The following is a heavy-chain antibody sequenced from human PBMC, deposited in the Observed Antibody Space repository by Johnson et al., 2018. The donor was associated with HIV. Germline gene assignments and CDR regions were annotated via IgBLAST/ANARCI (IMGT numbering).Heavy chain of an antibody. CDR1: GFTFSSYA. V-gene: IGHV3-30*04. J-gene: IGHJ3*02. CDR2: ISYDGSNK. CDR3: ARSLGVVGAIGKGAFDI. Sequence: QVQLVESGGGLVQPGRSLRLSCAASGFTFSSYAMHWVRQAPGKGLEWVAVISYDGSNKYYADSVKGRFTISRDNSKNTLYLQMNSLRAEDTAVYYCARSLGVVGAIGKGAFDIWGQGTMVTVSS. D-gene: IGHD1-26*01.